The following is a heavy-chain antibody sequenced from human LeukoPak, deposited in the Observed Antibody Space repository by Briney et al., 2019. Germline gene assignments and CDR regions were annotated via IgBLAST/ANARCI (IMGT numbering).Heavy chain of an antibody. CDR2: ISAYNGNT. Sequence: WASVKVSCKASGYTFTSYGISWVRQAPGQGLEWMGWISAYNGNTNYAQKLQGRVTMTTDTSTSTAYMELRSLRSDDTAVYYCARGDQTYYYDSSGYPLFDYWGQGTLVTVSS. D-gene: IGHD3-22*01. CDR1: GYTFTSYG. J-gene: IGHJ4*02. V-gene: IGHV1-18*01. CDR3: ARGDQTYYYDSSGYPLFDY.